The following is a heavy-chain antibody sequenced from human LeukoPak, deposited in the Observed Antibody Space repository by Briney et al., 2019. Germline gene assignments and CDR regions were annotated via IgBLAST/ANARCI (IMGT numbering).Heavy chain of an antibody. Sequence: PSETLSLTCAVSGGSISSGGYSWSWIRQPPGKGLEWIGYIYYSGRTYYNPSLKSRLTISVDTSKNQFSLKLTSVTVADTAVYYCARAGSSWEFDHWGQGTLVTVSS. CDR2: IYYSGRT. J-gene: IGHJ4*02. D-gene: IGHD6-13*01. CDR3: ARAGSSWEFDH. V-gene: IGHV4-30-4*07. CDR1: GGSISSGGYS.